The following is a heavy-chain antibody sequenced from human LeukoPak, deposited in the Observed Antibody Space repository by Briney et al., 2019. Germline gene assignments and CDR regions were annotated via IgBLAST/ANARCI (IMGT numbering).Heavy chain of an antibody. CDR1: GFTFSSYS. Sequence: GSLRLSCAASGFTFSSYSMNWVRQPPGKGLEWIGEINHSGSTYYNPSLKSRVTISVDSSKNQCSLKLSSVTAADTAVYYCARHGTVTHRFDYWGQGTLVTVSS. D-gene: IGHD4-17*01. CDR3: ARHGTVTHRFDY. CDR2: INHSGST. J-gene: IGHJ4*02. V-gene: IGHV4-34*01.